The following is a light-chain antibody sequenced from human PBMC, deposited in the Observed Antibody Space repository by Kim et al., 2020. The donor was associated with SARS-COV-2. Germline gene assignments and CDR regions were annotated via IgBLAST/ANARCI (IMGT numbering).Light chain of an antibody. Sequence: SSGEGATLSGRASQTINNKLVWYQQKPGQAPRLLIYDATTRATGVPARFIGSGSETDFTLTISSLQSEDFAVYYCQQSNDWPPLTFGQGTKVDIK. CDR1: QTINNK. CDR3: QQSNDWPPLT. CDR2: DAT. J-gene: IGKJ1*01. V-gene: IGKV3-15*01.